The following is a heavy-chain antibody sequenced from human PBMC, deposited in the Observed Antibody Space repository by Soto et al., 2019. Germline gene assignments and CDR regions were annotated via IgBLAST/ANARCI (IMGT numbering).Heavy chain of an antibody. CDR3: ARESSRISPRLFQH. V-gene: IGHV3-30-3*01. CDR1: GFIFSDYA. Sequence: GGSLRLSCVASGFIFSDYAMHWARQAPGKGLEWVALISPAGTNQYYADSAKGRFTISRDNSKNTLYLQMNSLRPEDTGLYYCARESSRISPRLFQHWGHGTLVTVSS. CDR2: ISPAGTNQ. J-gene: IGHJ1*01. D-gene: IGHD3-16*02.